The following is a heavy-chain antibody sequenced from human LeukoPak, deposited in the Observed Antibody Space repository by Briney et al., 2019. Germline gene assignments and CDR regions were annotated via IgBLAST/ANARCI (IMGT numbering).Heavy chain of an antibody. V-gene: IGHV4-39*07. CDR3: ARDHPPIYGDYARGNFDY. CDR1: GVSISSGSYY. J-gene: IGHJ4*02. CDR2: IYHSGST. D-gene: IGHD4-17*01. Sequence: KASETLSLTCTVSGVSISSGSYYWSWIRQPAGKGLEWIGSIYHSGSTYYNPSLKSRVTISVDTSKNQFSLKLSSVTAADTAVYYCARDHPPIYGDYARGNFDYWGQGTLVTVSS.